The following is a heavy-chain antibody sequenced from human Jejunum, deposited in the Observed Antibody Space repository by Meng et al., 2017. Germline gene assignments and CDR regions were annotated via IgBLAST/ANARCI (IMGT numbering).Heavy chain of an antibody. J-gene: IGHJ4*02. D-gene: IGHD3-16*01. V-gene: IGHV3-23*01. CDR2: ISNGGT. Sequence: GGSLRLSCAASGFTFATYAMSWVRQAPGKGLEWVSGISNGGTYYADSVKGRFTISRDNSINTLSLQMNSLGAEDTAVYYCAKEVEGGPSPLDCWGRGTVVTVSS. CDR3: AKEVEGGPSPLDC. CDR1: GFTFATYA.